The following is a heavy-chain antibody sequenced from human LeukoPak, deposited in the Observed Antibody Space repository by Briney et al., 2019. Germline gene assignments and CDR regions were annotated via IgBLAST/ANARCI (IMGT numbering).Heavy chain of an antibody. CDR2: ISAYNGNT. Sequence: ASVKVSCKASGYTFTSYGISWVRQAPGQGLEWMGWISAYNGNTNYAQKLQGRVTMTTDTSTSTAYMELRSLRSDDTAVYYCARGRYYDSSGYYRFDYWGQGTLVTVSS. V-gene: IGHV1-18*01. CDR3: ARGRYYDSSGYYRFDY. CDR1: GYTFTSYG. J-gene: IGHJ4*02. D-gene: IGHD3-22*01.